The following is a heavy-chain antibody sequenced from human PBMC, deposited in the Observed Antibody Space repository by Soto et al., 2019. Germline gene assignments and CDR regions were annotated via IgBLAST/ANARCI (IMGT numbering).Heavy chain of an antibody. D-gene: IGHD1-1*01. CDR2: MSHSGGT. V-gene: IGHV4-34*01. Sequence: QVQLQQWGAGLLKPSETLSLTCAVYGGFVSSGSYYWSWIRQPPGKGLEWIGEMSHSGGTHFNPSPKSRVTISVDTSKNQVSRKMSSVTAAATALYYCARVERGTATTVVDAFDIWGPGTMVNVSS. J-gene: IGHJ3*02. CDR1: GGFVSSGSYY. CDR3: ARVERGTATTVVDAFDI.